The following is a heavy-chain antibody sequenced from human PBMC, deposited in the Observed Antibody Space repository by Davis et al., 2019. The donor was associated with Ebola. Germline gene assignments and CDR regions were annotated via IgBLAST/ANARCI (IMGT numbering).Heavy chain of an antibody. J-gene: IGHJ5*02. CDR2: ISSSSSTI. CDR1: GFTFSSYS. Sequence: GESLKISCAASGFTFSSYSMNWVRQAPGKGLEWVSYISSSSSTIYYADSVKGRFTISRDNAKNSLYLQMNSLRDEDTAVYYCARTGIVVVPAELRFDPWGQGTLVTVS. D-gene: IGHD2-2*01. V-gene: IGHV3-48*02. CDR3: ARTGIVVVPAELRFDP.